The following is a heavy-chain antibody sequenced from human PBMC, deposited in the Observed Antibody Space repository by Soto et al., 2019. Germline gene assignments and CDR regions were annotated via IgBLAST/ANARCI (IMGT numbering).Heavy chain of an antibody. J-gene: IGHJ4*02. CDR2: ISYSGST. CDR1: GASISGDY. CDR3: ARGGAISRYFDY. V-gene: IGHV4-59*01. Sequence: QVQLQESGPGLVKPSETLSLTCTVSGASISGDYWSWVRQPPGKGLEWIAWISYSGSTNYNPSFESRVTISVDTSKKQFSLNLSSVTAADTAVYYCARGGAISRYFDYWGQGILVTVSS.